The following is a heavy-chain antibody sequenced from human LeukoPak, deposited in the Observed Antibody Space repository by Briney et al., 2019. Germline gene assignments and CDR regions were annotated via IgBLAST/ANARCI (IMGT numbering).Heavy chain of an antibody. CDR1: GFTFSTYA. Sequence: KPGGSLRLSYAASGFTFSTYAMSWVRQAPGKGLEWVSAISGSGGSTYYADSVKGRFTISRDNSKNTLYLQMNSLRAEDTAVYYCAKDGTDIVVVVAALPGWYFDLWGRGTLVTVSS. V-gene: IGHV3-23*01. D-gene: IGHD2-15*01. CDR3: AKDGTDIVVVVAALPGWYFDL. J-gene: IGHJ2*01. CDR2: ISGSGGST.